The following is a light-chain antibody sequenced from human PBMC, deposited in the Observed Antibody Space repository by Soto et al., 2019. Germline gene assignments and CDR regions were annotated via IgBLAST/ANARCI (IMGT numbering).Light chain of an antibody. Sequence: EIVVTQSPGTLSLSPGERATLSCRASQSVTSSYLAWYQQKPGQAPRLLIYGASTRATGIPDRFSGSGSGTDFILTISRLEPEDFAVYYCQQYVRSPWTFGQGTKV. J-gene: IGKJ1*01. V-gene: IGKV3-20*01. CDR1: QSVTSSY. CDR2: GAS. CDR3: QQYVRSPWT.